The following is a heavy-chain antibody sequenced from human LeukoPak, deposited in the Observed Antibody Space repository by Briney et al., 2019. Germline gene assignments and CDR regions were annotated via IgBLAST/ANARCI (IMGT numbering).Heavy chain of an antibody. CDR3: AKGQLGFNYYMDV. Sequence: AGGSLRLSCAASGFTFDDYAMHWVRQAPGKGLEWVSGISWNSGSIGYADSVKGRFTISRDNAKNSLYLQMNSLRAEDMALYYCAKGQLGFNYYMDVWGKGTTATVSS. CDR1: GFTFDDYA. CDR2: ISWNSGSI. D-gene: IGHD2-2*01. V-gene: IGHV3-9*03. J-gene: IGHJ6*03.